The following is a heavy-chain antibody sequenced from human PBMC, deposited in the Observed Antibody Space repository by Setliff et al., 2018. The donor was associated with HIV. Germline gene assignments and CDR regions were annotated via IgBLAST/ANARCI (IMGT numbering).Heavy chain of an antibody. CDR1: GFTFSSYA. V-gene: IGHV3-30*04. D-gene: IGHD6-13*01. CDR2: ISYDGSNK. Sequence: GGSLRLSCAASGFTFSSYAMHWVRQAPGKGLEWVAVISYDGSNKYYADSVKGRFTISRDNSKNTLYLQMNSLRAEDTAVYYCARVGWVFTYGMDVWGQGTLVTVSS. CDR3: ARVGWVFTYGMDV. J-gene: IGHJ6*02.